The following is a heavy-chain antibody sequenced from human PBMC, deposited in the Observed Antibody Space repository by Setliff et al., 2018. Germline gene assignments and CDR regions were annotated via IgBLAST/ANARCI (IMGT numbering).Heavy chain of an antibody. D-gene: IGHD6-25*01. V-gene: IGHV2-26*01. CDR3: ARIRGYAHFDY. CDR2: IFSNDEK. Sequence: GSGPTLVNPTETLTLTCTVSGFSLSNARMGVGWIRQPPGKALEWLAHIFSNDEKSYSTSLKSRLTISKDTSKSQVVLTMTNMDPVDTATYYCARIRGYAHFDYWGQGTLVTVSS. J-gene: IGHJ4*02. CDR1: GFSLSNARMG.